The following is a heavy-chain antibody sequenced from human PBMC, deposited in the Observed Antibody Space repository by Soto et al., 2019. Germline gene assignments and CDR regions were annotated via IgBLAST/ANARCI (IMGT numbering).Heavy chain of an antibody. CDR3: ARGTGSGSYYFDY. J-gene: IGHJ4*02. D-gene: IGHD1-26*01. Sequence: TLSLTCAVYGGSFSGYYWSWIRQPPGKGLEWIGEINHSGSTNYNPSLKSRVTISVDTSKNQFSLKLSSVTAADTAVYYCARGTGSGSYYFDYWGQGTLVTVSS. V-gene: IGHV4-34*01. CDR1: GGSFSGYY. CDR2: INHSGST.